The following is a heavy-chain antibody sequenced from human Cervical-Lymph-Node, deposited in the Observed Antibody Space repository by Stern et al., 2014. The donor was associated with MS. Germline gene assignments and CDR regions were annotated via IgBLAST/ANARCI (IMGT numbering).Heavy chain of an antibody. CDR3: ARKHNWNFYYYYGMDV. J-gene: IGHJ6*02. CDR1: GYTFSDYY. Sequence: VQLLESGAEVKKPGASVNVSCKASGYTFSDYYIHWVRQAPGQGLEWMGWINPNSGGTNYAQKFQGRVAMTRDTSISTAYMELSSLRSDDAAVYYCARKHNWNFYYYYGMDVWGQGTTVTVSS. V-gene: IGHV1-2*02. CDR2: INPNSGGT. D-gene: IGHD1-7*01.